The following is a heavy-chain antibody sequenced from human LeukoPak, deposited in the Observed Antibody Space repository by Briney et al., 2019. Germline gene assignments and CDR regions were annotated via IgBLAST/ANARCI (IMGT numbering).Heavy chain of an antibody. CDR3: ARARDTAMVISYYFDY. Sequence: PGRSLRLSCAASGFTFSSYAMHCVRQAPGKGLEWVAVISYDGSNKYYADSVKGRFTISRDNSKNTLYLQMNSLRAEDTAVYYCARARDTAMVISYYFDYWGQGTLVTVSS. J-gene: IGHJ4*02. CDR2: ISYDGSNK. CDR1: GFTFSSYA. D-gene: IGHD5-18*01. V-gene: IGHV3-30-3*01.